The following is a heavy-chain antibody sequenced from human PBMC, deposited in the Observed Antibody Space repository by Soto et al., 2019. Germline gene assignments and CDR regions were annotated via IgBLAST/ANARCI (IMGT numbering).Heavy chain of an antibody. J-gene: IGHJ6*02. CDR2: ISHSGST. CDR1: GGSFSGYY. V-gene: IGHV4-34*01. Sequence: QVQLQQWGAGLLKPSETLSLTCAVYGGSFSGYYWSWIRQPPGKGLEWIGEISHSGSTNYNPSLKSRVTISVDTSKNQFSLKLSSVTAADTAVYYCARTRITMVRGAYGMDVWGQGTTVTVSS. CDR3: ARTRITMVRGAYGMDV. D-gene: IGHD3-10*01.